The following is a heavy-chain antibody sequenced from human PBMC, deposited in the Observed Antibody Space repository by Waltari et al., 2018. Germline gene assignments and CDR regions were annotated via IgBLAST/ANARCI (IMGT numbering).Heavy chain of an antibody. CDR3: ARPETRVWWPGSPGMDV. V-gene: IGHV1-69*04. Sequence: QVQMVQSGAEVKKPGSSVKVSCKASGDTFNNYVITWVRQAPGQGLEWMGRIIPLLDIADYAQKFQGRVTFTADKSTNTAYMELSSLRSEDTAVYFCARPETRVWWPGSPGMDVWGEGTSVTVAS. J-gene: IGHJ6*04. CDR1: GDTFNNYV. D-gene: IGHD2-8*02. CDR2: IIPLLDIA.